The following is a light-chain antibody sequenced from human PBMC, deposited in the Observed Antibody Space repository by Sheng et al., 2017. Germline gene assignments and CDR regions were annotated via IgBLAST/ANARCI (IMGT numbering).Light chain of an antibody. CDR2: DDS. J-gene: IGLJ2*01. CDR1: NIESKS. CDR3: QVWDSSSDQYVV. V-gene: IGLV3-21*01. Sequence: SYELTQPPSVSVAPGETARITCGGNNIESKSVHWYQQKPGQAPVLVVYDDSDRPSGIPERFSGSNSGNTATLTITRVEDGDEADYYCQVWDSSSDQYVVFGGGTKLTVL.